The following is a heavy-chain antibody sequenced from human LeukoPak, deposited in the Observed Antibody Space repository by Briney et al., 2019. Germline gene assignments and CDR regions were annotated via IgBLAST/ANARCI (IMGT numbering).Heavy chain of an antibody. CDR2: ISSSGSTI. D-gene: IGHD3-16*01. CDR3: ARVGELDSFDY. J-gene: IGHJ4*02. CDR1: GFIVSGDY. Sequence: GGSLRLSCAASGFIVSGDYMSWIRQAPGKGLEWVSYISSSGSTIYYADSVKGRFTISRDNAKNSLYLQMNSLRAEDTAVYYCARVGELDSFDYWGQGTLVTVSS. V-gene: IGHV3-11*01.